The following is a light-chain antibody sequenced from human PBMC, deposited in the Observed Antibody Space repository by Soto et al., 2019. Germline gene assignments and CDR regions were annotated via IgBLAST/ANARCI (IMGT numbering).Light chain of an antibody. CDR3: QQYKHWPLT. J-gene: IGKJ4*01. CDR2: GAT. Sequence: ETVMTQSPATLSVSPGERATLSCRAGQSISNNLAWYQQNPGQAPRLLIYGATTRATGIPSRFSGSGSGTEFPLTISSLQSEDFAVYYCQQYKHWPLTFGGGTKVEI. V-gene: IGKV3-15*01. CDR1: QSISNN.